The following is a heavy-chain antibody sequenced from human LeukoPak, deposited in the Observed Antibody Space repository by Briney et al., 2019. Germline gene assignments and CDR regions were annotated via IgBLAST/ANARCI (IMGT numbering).Heavy chain of an antibody. Sequence: PGGSLRLSCAASGFTFSSYAMHWVRQAPGKGLEWVAVISYDGSNKYYADSVKGRFTISRDNSKNTLYLQMNSLRAEDTAVYYCARDGDFWDDAFDIWGQGTMVTASS. V-gene: IGHV3-30*01. CDR2: ISYDGSNK. D-gene: IGHD3-3*01. CDR1: GFTFSSYA. CDR3: ARDGDFWDDAFDI. J-gene: IGHJ3*02.